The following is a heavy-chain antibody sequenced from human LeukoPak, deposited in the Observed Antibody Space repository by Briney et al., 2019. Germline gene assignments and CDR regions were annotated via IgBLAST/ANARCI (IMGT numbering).Heavy chain of an antibody. J-gene: IGHJ4*02. D-gene: IGHD3-10*01. CDR3: ARVDYGSGSSDY. CDR1: GFTFSSYA. V-gene: IGHV3-30*01. Sequence: GGSLRLSCAASGFTFSSYAMHWVRQAPRKGLEWVAVISYDGSNKYYADSVKGRFTISRDNSKNTLYLQMNSLRAEDTAVYYCARVDYGSGSSDYWGQGTLVTVSS. CDR2: ISYDGSNK.